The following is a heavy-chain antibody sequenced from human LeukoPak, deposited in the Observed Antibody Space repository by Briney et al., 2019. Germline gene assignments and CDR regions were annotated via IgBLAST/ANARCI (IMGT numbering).Heavy chain of an antibody. V-gene: IGHV1-69*13. CDR1: GGTFSSYA. CDR2: IIPIFGTA. CDR3: ARSGWGLIWFGELLY. D-gene: IGHD3-10*01. Sequence: GASVKVSCKASGGTFSSYAISWVRRAPGQGLEWMGGIIPIFGTANYAQKFQGRVTITADESTSTAYMELSRLRSDDTAVYYCARSGWGLIWFGELLYWGQGTLVTVSS. J-gene: IGHJ4*02.